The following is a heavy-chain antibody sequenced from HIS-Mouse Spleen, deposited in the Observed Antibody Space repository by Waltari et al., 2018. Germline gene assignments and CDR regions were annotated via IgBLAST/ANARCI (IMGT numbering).Heavy chain of an antibody. Sequence: QVQLQESGPGLVKPSETLSLTCTVSGYSISSGYYWGWIRQPPGKGLEWIGSIYHSGSTYYSPALTSRVTISVDTSKNQFSLKLSSVTAADTAVYYCARADDFWSGSFDYWGQGTLVTVSS. V-gene: IGHV4-38-2*02. CDR1: GYSISSGYY. D-gene: IGHD3-3*01. CDR3: ARADDFWSGSFDY. CDR2: IYHSGST. J-gene: IGHJ4*02.